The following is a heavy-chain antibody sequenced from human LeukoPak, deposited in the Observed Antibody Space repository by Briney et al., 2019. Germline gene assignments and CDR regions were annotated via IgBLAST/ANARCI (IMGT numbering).Heavy chain of an antibody. CDR3: ARGRGVVVPGLEDY. CDR1: GGSFSGYY. D-gene: IGHD2-2*01. V-gene: IGHV4-34*01. J-gene: IGHJ4*02. CDR2: INHSGST. Sequence: SETLSLTCAVYGGSFSGYYWSWIRQPPGKGLEWIGEINHSGSTNYNPSLKSRVTISVDTSKNQFSLKLSSVTAADTAVYYCARGRGVVVPGLEDYWGQGTLVTVYS.